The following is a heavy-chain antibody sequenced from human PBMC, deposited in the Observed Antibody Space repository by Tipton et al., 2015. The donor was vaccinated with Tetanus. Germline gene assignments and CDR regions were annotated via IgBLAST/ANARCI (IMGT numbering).Heavy chain of an antibody. V-gene: IGHV4-31*11. CDR3: ARDQARGARGWNYFDY. CDR1: GGSISSGGYY. J-gene: IGHJ4*02. Sequence: GLVKPSQTLSVTRAVSGGSISSGGYYWSWIRQHPGKGLEWIGDIYNSGSTYYNPSLKSRVTILVDTTKNQFSLKLKSVTAADTAVYYCARDQARGARGWNYFDYWGQGSLVTVSS. D-gene: IGHD1-26*01. CDR2: IYNSGST.